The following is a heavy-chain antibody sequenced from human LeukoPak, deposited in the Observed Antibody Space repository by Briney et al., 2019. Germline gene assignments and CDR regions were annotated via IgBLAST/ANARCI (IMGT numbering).Heavy chain of an antibody. J-gene: IGHJ4*02. CDR1: GFTFSSYA. D-gene: IGHD2-21*02. CDR2: ISSNGGST. CDR3: TTESAYCGGDCYSGY. V-gene: IGHV3-64*04. Sequence: PGGSLRLSCSASGFTFSSYAMHWVRRAPGKGLEYVSAISSNGGSTYYADSVKGRFTISRDDSKNTLYLQMNSLKTEDTAVYYCTTESAYCGGDCYSGYWGQGTLVTVSS.